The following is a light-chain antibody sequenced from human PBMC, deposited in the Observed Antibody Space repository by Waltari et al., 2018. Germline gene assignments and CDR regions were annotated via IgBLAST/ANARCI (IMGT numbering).Light chain of an antibody. CDR2: DAS. Sequence: EIVLTQSPGTLSLSPGESASLSCRASQSLGNTYLAWYQQKPGQAPRLLIFDASRRANGIPDRFSGSGSGTDFTLTISRLEPEDVAVYFCQKYGRTPRPFGGGTKVEI. CDR1: QSLGNTY. V-gene: IGKV3-20*01. J-gene: IGKJ4*01. CDR3: QKYGRTPRP.